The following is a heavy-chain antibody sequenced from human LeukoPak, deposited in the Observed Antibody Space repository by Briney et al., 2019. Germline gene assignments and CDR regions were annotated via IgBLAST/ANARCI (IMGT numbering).Heavy chain of an antibody. CDR1: GGSFSGYY. Sequence: PSETLSLTCAVYGGSFSGYYWSWIRQPPGKRLEWIGEINHSGSTNYNPSLKSRVIISVDTSKNQFSLKLSSVTAADTAVYYCASSGGIVAMVGGYYYGMDVWGQGTTVTVSS. V-gene: IGHV4-34*01. CDR2: INHSGST. J-gene: IGHJ6*02. D-gene: IGHD5-12*01. CDR3: ASSGGIVAMVGGYYYGMDV.